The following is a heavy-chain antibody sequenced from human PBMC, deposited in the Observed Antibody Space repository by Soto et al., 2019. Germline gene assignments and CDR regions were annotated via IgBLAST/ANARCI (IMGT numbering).Heavy chain of an antibody. CDR1: GGTFISYA. CDR2: IIPIFGTA. J-gene: IGHJ4*02. Sequence: GXSVKVSCNASGGTFISYAISWVRQAPGQGLEWMGGIIPIFGTANYAQKFQGRVTITADKSTSTAYMELSSLRSEDTAVYYCARAKNYVLRYFDWSYLFDYWGQGTLVTVSS. D-gene: IGHD3-9*01. CDR3: ARAKNYVLRYFDWSYLFDY. V-gene: IGHV1-69*06.